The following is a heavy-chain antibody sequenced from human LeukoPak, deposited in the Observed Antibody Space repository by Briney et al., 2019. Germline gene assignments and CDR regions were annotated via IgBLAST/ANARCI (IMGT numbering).Heavy chain of an antibody. J-gene: IGHJ4*02. CDR3: ATLLGETYFFDF. V-gene: IGHV1-24*01. D-gene: IGHD1-26*01. CDR1: GTYSLNELS. Sequence: ASVKVSCKVSGTYSLNELSMHWVRQAPGKGLEWMGGFDPEDGETIYAQSCKGRLTLTEDTSTDTVYIDLSSLRSEDTAVYYCATLLGETYFFDFWGEGNLVTVSS. CDR2: FDPEDGET.